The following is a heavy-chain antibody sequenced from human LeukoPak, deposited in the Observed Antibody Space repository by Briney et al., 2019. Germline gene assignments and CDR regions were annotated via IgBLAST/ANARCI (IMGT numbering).Heavy chain of an antibody. J-gene: IGHJ4*02. CDR3: ARHVVAVGFDY. CDR1: GFTFSSYN. V-gene: IGHV3-48*04. CDR2: ISSSSSTI. D-gene: IGHD3-22*01. Sequence: GGSLRLSCAASGFTFSSYNLNWVRQGPGKGLEWVSYISSSSSTIYYADSVKGRFTISRDNAKNSLYLQMNSLRAEDTAVYYCARHVVAVGFDYWGQGTLVTVSS.